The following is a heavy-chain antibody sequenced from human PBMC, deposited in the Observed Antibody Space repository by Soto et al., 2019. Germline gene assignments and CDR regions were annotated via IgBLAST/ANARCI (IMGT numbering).Heavy chain of an antibody. J-gene: IGHJ4*02. V-gene: IGHV1-3*01. CDR1: GYTFTSYA. Sequence: QVQLVQSGAEVKKPGASVKVSCKASGYTFTSYAMHWVRQAPGQRLEWMGWINAGNGNTKYSQKFQGRVTITRDTSASTAYMGLSSLRSEDTAVYYCARGERFGELPLDYWGQGTLVTVSS. D-gene: IGHD3-10*01. CDR2: INAGNGNT. CDR3: ARGERFGELPLDY.